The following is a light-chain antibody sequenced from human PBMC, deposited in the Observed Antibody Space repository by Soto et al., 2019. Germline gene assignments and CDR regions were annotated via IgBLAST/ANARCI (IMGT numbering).Light chain of an antibody. J-gene: IGKJ1*01. CDR1: QGIYKD. CDR3: QKYNSAPWT. V-gene: IGKV1-27*01. CDR2: GAA. Sequence: DIQMTQSPSSLSASVGDRVTITCRALQGIYKDLAWYHQKPGKVPKVLLYGAATLQSGVPSRFSGAGSGTNFTLTISSLQPEDGATYYFQKYNSAPWTFGQGTKVEIK.